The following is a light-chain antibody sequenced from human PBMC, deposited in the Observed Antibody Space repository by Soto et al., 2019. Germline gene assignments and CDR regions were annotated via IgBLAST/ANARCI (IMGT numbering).Light chain of an antibody. CDR2: DDA. Sequence: SYELTQAPSVSVAPGQTARISCGGINIGSKSVHWYQQRPGQAPVLVVYDDADRPSGIPERFSGSNSGNTAALTINRVEAGDEADYYCQVWDTDSDHPGVFGGGTKVTVL. V-gene: IGLV3-21*02. J-gene: IGLJ3*02. CDR1: NIGSKS. CDR3: QVWDTDSDHPGV.